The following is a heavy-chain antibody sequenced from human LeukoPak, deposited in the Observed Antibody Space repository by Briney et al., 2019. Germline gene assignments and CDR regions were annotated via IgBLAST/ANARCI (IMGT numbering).Heavy chain of an antibody. D-gene: IGHD5-24*01. CDR2: IYTSGST. J-gene: IGHJ4*02. V-gene: IGHV4-61*02. CDR1: GGSISSGSYY. CDR3: ARGSDGYNYDY. Sequence: SETLSLTCTVSGGSISSGSYYWSWIRQPAGKGLEWIGRIYTSGSTNYNPSLKSRVTISVDTSKNQFSLKLSSVTAADTAVYYCARGSDGYNYDYWGQGTLVTVSS.